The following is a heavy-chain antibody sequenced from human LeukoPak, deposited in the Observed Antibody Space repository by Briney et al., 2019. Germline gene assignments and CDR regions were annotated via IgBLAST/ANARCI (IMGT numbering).Heavy chain of an antibody. V-gene: IGHV3-7*01. D-gene: IGHD5-12*01. CDR3: ARVVVGSGYDRTYYFDY. J-gene: IGHJ4*02. Sequence: GGSLRLSCAASGFTFSDHWMSWVRQAPGKGLEWVANIRQDGSSIFYADSVKGRFTISRDNAKNSVFLQMDNLTPDDTAVYYCARVVVGSGYDRTYYFDYWGQGTLVTVSS. CDR2: IRQDGSSI. CDR1: GFTFSDHW.